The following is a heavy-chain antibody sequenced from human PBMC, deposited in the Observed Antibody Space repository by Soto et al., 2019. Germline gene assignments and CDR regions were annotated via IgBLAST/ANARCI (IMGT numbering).Heavy chain of an antibody. CDR3: ARTLPNRQLFDS. Sequence: SETLSLTCTVSGGSISSDSYYWGWIRQSPEKGLEWIASISYSGSTYYNPSLKSRVTISVDRSKNQFSLKLSSVTAADTAVYYCARTLPNRQLFDSWSQGTLVTVSS. D-gene: IGHD1-1*01. CDR2: ISYSGST. V-gene: IGHV4-39*07. CDR1: GGSISSDSYY. J-gene: IGHJ4*02.